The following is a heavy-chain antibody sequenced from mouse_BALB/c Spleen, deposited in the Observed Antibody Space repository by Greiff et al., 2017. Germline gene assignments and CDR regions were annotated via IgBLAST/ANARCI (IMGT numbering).Heavy chain of an antibody. J-gene: IGHJ4*01. CDR2: ISSGGSYT. D-gene: IGHD2-2*01. CDR1: GFTFSSYA. Sequence: EVMLVESGGGLVKPGGSLKLSCAASGFTFSSYAMSWVRQSPEKRLEWVAEISSGGSYTYYPDTVTGRFTISRDNAKNTLYLEMSSLRSEDTAMYYCARGEDGYDGYAMDYWGQGTSVTVSS. CDR3: ARGEDGYDGYAMDY. V-gene: IGHV5-9-4*01.